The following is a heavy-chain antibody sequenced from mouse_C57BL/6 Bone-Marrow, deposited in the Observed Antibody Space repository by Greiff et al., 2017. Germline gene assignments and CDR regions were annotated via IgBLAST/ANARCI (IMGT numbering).Heavy chain of an antibody. Sequence: VQLQQSGAELVRPGASVKLSCTASGYNIKDDYMHWVKQRPEQGLEWIGWIDPENGDTKYASKFQGKATITADTSSNTAYLQLSSLTSEDTAVYYCTTTAMDYWGQGTSVTVSS. CDR1: GYNIKDDY. CDR2: IDPENGDT. CDR3: TTTAMDY. V-gene: IGHV14-4*01. J-gene: IGHJ4*01.